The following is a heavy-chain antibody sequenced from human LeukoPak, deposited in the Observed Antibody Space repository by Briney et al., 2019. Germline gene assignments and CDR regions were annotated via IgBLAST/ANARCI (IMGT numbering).Heavy chain of an antibody. D-gene: IGHD3-22*01. J-gene: IGHJ4*02. CDR2: ISGSGGST. Sequence: PGGSLRLSCAAPGFTFSSYAMSWVRQAPGKGLGWVSAISGSGGSTYYADSVKGRFTISRDNSKNTLYLQMNSLRAEDTAVYYCAKDHLYYYDSSGIADYWGQGTLVTVSS. CDR1: GFTFSSYA. CDR3: AKDHLYYYDSSGIADY. V-gene: IGHV3-23*01.